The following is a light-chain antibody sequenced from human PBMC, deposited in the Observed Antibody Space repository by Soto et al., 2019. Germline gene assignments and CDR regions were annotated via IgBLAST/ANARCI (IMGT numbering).Light chain of an antibody. CDR3: QHYHNYSRD. V-gene: IGKV1-5*03. CDR1: QSISNW. J-gene: IGKJ1*01. CDR2: RAS. Sequence: DIQMTQSPSTLSASVGDRVTITCRASQSISNWLAWYQQKPGKAPTLLIYRASNLEGGVPSRFSDSGSGTEFPLTISTRQPDDFETYNCQHYHNYSRDFGPGTKVQIK.